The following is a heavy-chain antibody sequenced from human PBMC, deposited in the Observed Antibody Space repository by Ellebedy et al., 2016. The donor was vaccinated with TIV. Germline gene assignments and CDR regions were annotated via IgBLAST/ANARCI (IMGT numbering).Heavy chain of an antibody. J-gene: IGHJ4*02. Sequence: ASVKVSCKASGYTFSNYGISWVRQAPGQGLEWMGRIIPILGMTNYAQKFQGRVTITADTSTSTVYMELSSLRSEDTAVYYRARYCSGGSCSQEVEYWGQGALVTVSS. CDR3: ARYCSGGSCSQEVEY. CDR1: GYTFSNYG. D-gene: IGHD2-15*01. V-gene: IGHV1-69*04. CDR2: IIPILGMT.